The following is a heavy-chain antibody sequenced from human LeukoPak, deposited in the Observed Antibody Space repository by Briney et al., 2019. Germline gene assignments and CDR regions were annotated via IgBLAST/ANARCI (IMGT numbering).Heavy chain of an antibody. CDR3: ARLRFLEWLWDY. D-gene: IGHD3-3*01. CDR1: GGTFSSYA. J-gene: IGHJ4*02. CDR2: IIPIFGTA. Sequence: ASVKVSCKASGGTFSSYAIGWVRQAPGQGLEWMGGIIPIFGTANYAQKFQGRVTITADESTSTAYMELSSLRSEDTAVYYCARLRFLEWLWDYWGQGTLVTVSS. V-gene: IGHV1-69*13.